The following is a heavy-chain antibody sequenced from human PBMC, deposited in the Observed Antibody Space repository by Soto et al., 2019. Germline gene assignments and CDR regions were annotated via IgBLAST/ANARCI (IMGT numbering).Heavy chain of an antibody. Sequence: GGSLRLSCAASGFTFSSYAMSWVRQAPGKGLEWVSAISGSGGSTYYADSVKGRFTISRDNSKNTLYLQMNSLRAEDTAVYYCAKPPQPGIAVAGFDPWGQGPLVTVSS. V-gene: IGHV3-23*01. CDR1: GFTFSSYA. CDR3: AKPPQPGIAVAGFDP. CDR2: ISGSGGST. J-gene: IGHJ5*02. D-gene: IGHD6-19*01.